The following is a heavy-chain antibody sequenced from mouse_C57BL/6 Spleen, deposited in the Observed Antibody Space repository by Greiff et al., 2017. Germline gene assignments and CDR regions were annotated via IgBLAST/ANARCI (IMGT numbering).Heavy chain of an antibody. V-gene: IGHV3-6*01. Sequence: EVQLQQSGPGLVKPSQSLSLTCSVTGYSITSGYYWNWIRQFPGNKLEWMGYISYDGSNNYNPSLKNRISITRDTSKNQFFLKLNSVTTEDTATXYCARGLWDYDPFAYWGQGTLGTVSA. CDR2: ISYDGSN. D-gene: IGHD2-4*01. CDR1: GYSITSGYY. J-gene: IGHJ3*01. CDR3: ARGLWDYDPFAY.